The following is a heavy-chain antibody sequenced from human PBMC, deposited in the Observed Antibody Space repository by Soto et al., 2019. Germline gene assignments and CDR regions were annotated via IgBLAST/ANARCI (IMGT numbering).Heavy chain of an antibody. V-gene: IGHV3-21*01. Sequence: EVQLVESGGGLVKSGGSLRLSCAASGFTFSPYSMSWVRQAPGKGLEWVSCISSSTSYIYYADSVKGRFTISRDNAKNSLYLQMNSLRVEDTAVYYCARIPHYDSSGHFDSWGQGTLVTVSS. CDR3: ARIPHYDSSGHFDS. J-gene: IGHJ4*02. D-gene: IGHD3-22*01. CDR2: ISSSTSYI. CDR1: GFTFSPYS.